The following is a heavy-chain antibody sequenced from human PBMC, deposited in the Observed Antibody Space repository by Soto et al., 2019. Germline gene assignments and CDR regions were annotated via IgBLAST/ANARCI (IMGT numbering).Heavy chain of an antibody. Sequence: ASVKVSCKASGYTFTSYYMHWVRQAPGQGLEWMGRIIPSVGSTNYAQKFQGRVTMTADESTSTAYMELSSLRSEDTAVYYCARDKGNYYYGMDVWGQGTTVTVSS. J-gene: IGHJ6*02. CDR1: GYTFTSYY. CDR2: IIPSVGST. V-gene: IGHV1-46*01. CDR3: ARDKGNYYYGMDV.